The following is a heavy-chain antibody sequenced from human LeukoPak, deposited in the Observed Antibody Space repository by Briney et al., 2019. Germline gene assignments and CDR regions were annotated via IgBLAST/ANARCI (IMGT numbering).Heavy chain of an antibody. V-gene: IGHV4-59*01. J-gene: IGHJ6*02. D-gene: IGHD3-22*01. Sequence: SETLSLTCTVSGGSISSYYWSWIRQPPGKGLEWIGYIYYSGSTNYNPSLKSRVTISVDTSKNQFSLKLSSVTAADTAVYCCARAILRRYYDSSGYYYGPYYYYGMDVWGQGTTVTVSS. CDR3: ARAILRRYYDSSGYYYGPYYYYGMDV. CDR1: GGSISSYY. CDR2: IYYSGST.